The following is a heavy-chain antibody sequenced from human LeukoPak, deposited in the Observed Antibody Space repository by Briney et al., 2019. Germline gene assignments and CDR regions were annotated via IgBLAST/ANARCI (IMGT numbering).Heavy chain of an antibody. D-gene: IGHD4-23*01. J-gene: IGHJ3*02. CDR1: GFTFSDYT. Sequence: GGCLRLSCAASGFTFSDYTLNWVRQAPGKGLEWVSSMAGRKSYIFYADSVKGRFTISRDNAENSVYLQMNNLGAEDTAIYYCARDDGGNLNDAFDIWGPGTMVTVS. CDR3: ARDDGGNLNDAFDI. V-gene: IGHV3-21*01. CDR2: MAGRKSYI.